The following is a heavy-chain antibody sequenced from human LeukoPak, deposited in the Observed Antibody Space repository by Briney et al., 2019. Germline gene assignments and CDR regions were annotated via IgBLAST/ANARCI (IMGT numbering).Heavy chain of an antibody. D-gene: IGHD3-10*01. V-gene: IGHV3-23*01. Sequence: GVSLRLSCAASGFTVSAYAMAWVRQAPGKGLEWVSTIYDDNTYYADSVKGRFAISTDNSENTLYLQMNSLRVEDTAVYFCAARKVRGVWFYLDYWGQGTLVTVSS. CDR2: IYDDNT. CDR3: AARKVRGVWFYLDY. CDR1: GFTVSAYA. J-gene: IGHJ4*02.